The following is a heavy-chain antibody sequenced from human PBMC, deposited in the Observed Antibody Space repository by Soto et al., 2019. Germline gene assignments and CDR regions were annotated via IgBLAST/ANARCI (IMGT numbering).Heavy chain of an antibody. Sequence: QVQLVQSGAEVKKPGSSVKVSCKASGGTFSSYAISWVRQAPGQGLEWMGGIIPIFGTANYAQKFRGRVTITADKSTSTAYMELSSLRSEDTAVYDCAALVVNYDSSGYYPHYYGMDVWGQGTTVTVSS. V-gene: IGHV1-69*06. CDR3: AALVVNYDSSGYYPHYYGMDV. CDR2: IIPIFGTA. CDR1: GGTFSSYA. J-gene: IGHJ6*02. D-gene: IGHD3-22*01.